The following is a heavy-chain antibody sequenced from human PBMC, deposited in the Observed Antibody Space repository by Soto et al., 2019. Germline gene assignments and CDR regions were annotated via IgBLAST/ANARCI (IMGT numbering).Heavy chain of an antibody. CDR1: GFTVSSNY. J-gene: IGHJ3*02. CDR3: ARWGRMGATRRMDAFDI. D-gene: IGHD1-26*01. V-gene: IGHV3-53*01. Sequence: PGGSLRLSCAASGFTVSSNYMSWVRQAPGKGLEWFSVIHSGGSTYYADSVKGRFTISRDNSKNTLYLQMTSLRAEDTAVYYGARWGRMGATRRMDAFDIWGQGTMVTVSS. CDR2: IHSGGST.